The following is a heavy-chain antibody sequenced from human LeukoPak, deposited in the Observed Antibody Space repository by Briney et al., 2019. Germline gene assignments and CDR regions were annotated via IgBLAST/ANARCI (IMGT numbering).Heavy chain of an antibody. D-gene: IGHD3-10*01. Sequence: GRSLRLSCAASGFTFSSYGNHWVRQAPGKGLEWVAVIWYDGSNKYYADSVKGRFTISRDNSKNTLYLQMNSLRAEDTAVYYCAKEESFREGYFDYLGQGTLVTVSS. J-gene: IGHJ4*02. CDR1: GFTFSSYG. CDR3: AKEESFREGYFDY. V-gene: IGHV3-33*06. CDR2: IWYDGSNK.